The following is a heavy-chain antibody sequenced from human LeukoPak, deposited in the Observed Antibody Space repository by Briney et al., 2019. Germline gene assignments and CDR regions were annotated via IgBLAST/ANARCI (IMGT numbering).Heavy chain of an antibody. D-gene: IGHD2-2*01. Sequence: ASVKVSCKASVYTFTSYGINWVRQAPGQGREWMGWISAYNCNTNYAQKFQGRVTMTTDTSTSTAYMEMRSLRSDDTAVYYCAKNTEIVVVPAASYYYYGMDVWGQGTTVTVSS. CDR2: ISAYNCNT. J-gene: IGHJ6*02. CDR3: AKNTEIVVVPAASYYYYGMDV. CDR1: VYTFTSYG. V-gene: IGHV1-18*01.